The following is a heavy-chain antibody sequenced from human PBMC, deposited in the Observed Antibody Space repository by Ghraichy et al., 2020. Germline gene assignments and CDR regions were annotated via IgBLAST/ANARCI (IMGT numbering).Heavy chain of an antibody. CDR2: IYYSGST. D-gene: IGHD2-2*01. V-gene: IGHV4-59*01. CDR1: SDSISNYY. Sequence: SQTLSLTCTVSSDSISNYYWSWIRQPPGKGLEWIGCIYYSGSTKYNPSLQSRVTISVDTSKNQFSLKLSSVTAADTAVYYCARGGTSSAIPGDYYYYGMDVWAQGTTVTVSS. CDR3: ARGGTSSAIPGDYYYYGMDV. J-gene: IGHJ6*02.